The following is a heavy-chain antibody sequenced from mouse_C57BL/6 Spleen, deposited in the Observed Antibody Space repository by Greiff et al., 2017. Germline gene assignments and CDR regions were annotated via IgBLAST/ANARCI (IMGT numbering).Heavy chain of an antibody. CDR2: ICSDGST. Sequence: VKLMESGPGLVAPSQSLSITCTVSGFSLTSYGVHWVRQPPGKGLEWLVVICSDGSTTYNSALNSRLSISKDNSKSQVFLKMHSLQTDDTAMYYCARQLRDYAMDDWGQGTSGTVSS. CDR1: GFSLTSYG. CDR3: ARQLRDYAMDD. V-gene: IGHV2-6-1*01. J-gene: IGHJ4*01. D-gene: IGHD3-1*01.